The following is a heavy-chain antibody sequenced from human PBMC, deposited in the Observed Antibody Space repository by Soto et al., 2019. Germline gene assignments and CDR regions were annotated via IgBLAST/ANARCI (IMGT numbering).Heavy chain of an antibody. CDR3: AKKYVLRKAPRDAFDI. CDR2: TSSDGSRK. D-gene: IGHD2-2*01. J-gene: IGHJ3*02. CDR1: GFTFSSYA. V-gene: IGHV3-30-3*02. Sequence: QVQVVESGGGVVQPGRSLRLSCAASGFTFSSYAMHWVRQAPGKGLEWVAVTSSDGSRKYYTDSVKGRFTISRDNSKNTLYLGMNRLRAEETAVYHCAKKYVLRKAPRDAFDIWGQGTMVTVSS.